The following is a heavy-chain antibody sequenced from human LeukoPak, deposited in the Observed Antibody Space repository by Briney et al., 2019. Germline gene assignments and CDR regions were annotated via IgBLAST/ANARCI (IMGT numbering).Heavy chain of an antibody. Sequence: GGSLRLSCAASGFTFSSYWMHWVRQAPGKGLVWVSRINSDGSSTSYADSVKGRFTISRDNAKNTLYLQMNSLRAEDTAVYYCARGILTGYYYYYMDVWGKGTTVTISS. CDR1: GFTFSSYW. V-gene: IGHV3-74*01. D-gene: IGHD3-9*01. CDR2: INSDGSST. CDR3: ARGILTGYYYYYMDV. J-gene: IGHJ6*03.